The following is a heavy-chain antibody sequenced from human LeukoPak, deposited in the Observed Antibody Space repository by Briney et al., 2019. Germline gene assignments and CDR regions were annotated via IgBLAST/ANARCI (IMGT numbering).Heavy chain of an antibody. CDR2: IYPGDSDT. CDR1: GYSFTSYW. J-gene: IGHJ5*02. Sequence: AGESLKIPCKGSGYSFTSYWIGWVRQMPGKGLEWMGIIYPGDSDTRYSPSFQGQVTISADKSISTAYLQWSSLKASDTAMYYCATLSHGGYCSGGSCYPDTAMSKGGFDPWGQGTLVTVSS. V-gene: IGHV5-51*01. D-gene: IGHD2-15*01. CDR3: ATLSHGGYCSGGSCYPDTAMSKGGFDP.